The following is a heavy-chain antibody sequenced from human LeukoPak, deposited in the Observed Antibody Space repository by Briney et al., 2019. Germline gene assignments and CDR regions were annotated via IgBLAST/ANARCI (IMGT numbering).Heavy chain of an antibody. V-gene: IGHV4-34*01. Sequence: SETLSLTCAVYGGSFSGYYWSWIRQPPGKGLEWIGEINHSGSTNYNPSLRSRVTISVDTSKNQFSLKMSSVTAADTAVYYCARVLGSSSSQPFDYWGQGTLVTVSS. CDR2: INHSGST. D-gene: IGHD6-6*01. J-gene: IGHJ4*02. CDR1: GGSFSGYY. CDR3: ARVLGSSSSQPFDY.